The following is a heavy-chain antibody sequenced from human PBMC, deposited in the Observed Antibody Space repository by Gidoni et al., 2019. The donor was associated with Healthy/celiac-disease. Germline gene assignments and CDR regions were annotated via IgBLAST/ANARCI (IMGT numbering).Heavy chain of an antibody. CDR2: ISSSSSYI. J-gene: IGHJ5*02. CDR3: ARDVRSYREDWFDP. D-gene: IGHD1-26*01. V-gene: IGHV3-21*01. Sequence: EVQLVESGGGLVKPGGSLRLSCAASGFTFSSYSMNWVRQAPGKGLEWVSSISSSSSYIYYADSVKGRFTISRDNAKNSLYLQMNSLRAEDTAVYYCARDVRSYREDWFDPWGQGTLVTVSS. CDR1: GFTFSSYS.